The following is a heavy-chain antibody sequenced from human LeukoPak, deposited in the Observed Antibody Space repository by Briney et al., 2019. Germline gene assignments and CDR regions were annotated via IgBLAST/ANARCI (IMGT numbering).Heavy chain of an antibody. CDR1: GGSTSSYY. J-gene: IGHJ3*02. V-gene: IGHV4-4*07. Sequence: SETLSLTCTVSGGSTSSYYWSWIRQPAGKGLEWIGRIYTSGSTNYNPSLKSRVTMSVDTSKNQFSLKLSSVTAADTAVYYCAREGGYSGYDPSPGEAFDIWGQGTMVTVSS. CDR3: AREGGYSGYDPSPGEAFDI. D-gene: IGHD5-12*01. CDR2: IYTSGST.